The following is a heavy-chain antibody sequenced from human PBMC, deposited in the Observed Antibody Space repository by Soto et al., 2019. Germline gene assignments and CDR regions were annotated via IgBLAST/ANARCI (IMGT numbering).Heavy chain of an antibody. CDR3: ARDWVVVVPAAIPDYCYGMDV. V-gene: IGHV1-18*01. CDR2: ISAYHGNT. Sequence: GASVKVSCKASGYTFTSYGISWVRQAPGQGLEWMGWISAYHGNTNYAQKLQGRVTMTTDTSTSTAYMELRSLRSDDTAVYYCARDWVVVVPAAIPDYCYGMDVWGQGTTVTVSS. CDR1: GYTFTSYG. J-gene: IGHJ6*02. D-gene: IGHD2-2*02.